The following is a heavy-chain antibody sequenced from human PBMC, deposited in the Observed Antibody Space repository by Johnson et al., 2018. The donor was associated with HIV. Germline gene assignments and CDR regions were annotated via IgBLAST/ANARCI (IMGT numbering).Heavy chain of an antibody. Sequence: VQLVESGGGLVKPGGSLRLSCAASGFTFSNAWMSWVRQAPGKGLEWVGRIKSKTDGGTTDYAAPVKGRFTIPRDDSKNTLYLQMNSLSAEDTALYYCARSKYCSGGSCPDGFDIWGQGTMVIVSS. D-gene: IGHD2-15*01. J-gene: IGHJ3*02. CDR2: IKSKTDGGTT. V-gene: IGHV3-15*01. CDR3: ARSKYCSGGSCPDGFDI. CDR1: GFTFSNAW.